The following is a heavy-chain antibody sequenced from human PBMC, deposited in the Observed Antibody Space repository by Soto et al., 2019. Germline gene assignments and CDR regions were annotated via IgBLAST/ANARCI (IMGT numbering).Heavy chain of an antibody. D-gene: IGHD3-10*01. V-gene: IGHV1-3*01. CDR2: INAGKGNT. J-gene: IGHJ4*02. CDR3: FRSPSEYGSGRDRFGF. Sequence: RLEWMGWINAGKGNTKYSQKFQGRVTITRDTSASTAYMELSSLRSEDTAVYYFFRSPSEYGSGRDRFGFWGQGTLVTV.